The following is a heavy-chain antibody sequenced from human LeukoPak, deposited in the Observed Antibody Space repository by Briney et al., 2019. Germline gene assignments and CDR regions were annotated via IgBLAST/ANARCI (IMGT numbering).Heavy chain of an antibody. V-gene: IGHV1-2*06. J-gene: IGHJ4*02. CDR2: INPNSGGT. Sequence: PLASVKVSCKASGYTFTGYYMHWVRQAPGQGLEWMGRINPNSGGTNYAQKFQGRVTMTRDTSISTAYMELSRLRSDDTAVYYCARDSPISFRAGAAQSFRDYWGQGTLVTVSS. D-gene: IGHD6-6*01. CDR3: ARDSPISFRAGAAQSFRDY. CDR1: GYTFTGYY.